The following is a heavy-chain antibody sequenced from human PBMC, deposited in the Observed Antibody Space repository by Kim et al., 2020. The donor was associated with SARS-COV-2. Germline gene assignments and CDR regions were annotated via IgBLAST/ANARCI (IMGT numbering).Heavy chain of an antibody. J-gene: IGHJ4*02. V-gene: IGHV5-10-1*01. D-gene: IGHD3-10*01. Sequence: SPSFQGHVTISADKSISTAYLQWSSLKASDTAMYYCAVYGSGRRMYYFDYWGQGTLVTVSS. CDR3: AVYGSGRRMYYFDY.